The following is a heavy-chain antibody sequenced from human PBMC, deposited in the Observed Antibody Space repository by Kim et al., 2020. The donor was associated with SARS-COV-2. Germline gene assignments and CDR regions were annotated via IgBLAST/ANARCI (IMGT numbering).Heavy chain of an antibody. Sequence: GGSLRLSCAASGFTFSSYEMNWVRQAPGKGLEWVSYISSSGSTIYYADSVKGRFTISRDNAKNSLYLQMNSLRAEDTAVYYCARVWGLGWFDPWGQGTLVTVSS. CDR1: GFTFSSYE. D-gene: IGHD3-16*01. CDR3: ARVWGLGWFDP. CDR2: ISSSGSTI. J-gene: IGHJ5*02. V-gene: IGHV3-48*03.